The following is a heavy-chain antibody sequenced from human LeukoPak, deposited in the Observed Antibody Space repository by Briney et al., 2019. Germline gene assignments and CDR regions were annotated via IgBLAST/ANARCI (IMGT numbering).Heavy chain of an antibody. CDR3: ARDRGVVPAATHHYYGMDV. Sequence: GGSLRLSCAASGFTSSSYAMHWVRQAPGKGLEWVAVISYDGSNKYYADSVKGRFTISRDNSKNTLYLQTNSLRAEDTAVYYCARDRGVVPAATHHYYGMDVWGQGTTVTVSS. CDR2: ISYDGSNK. V-gene: IGHV3-30-3*01. CDR1: GFTSSSYA. D-gene: IGHD2-2*01. J-gene: IGHJ6*02.